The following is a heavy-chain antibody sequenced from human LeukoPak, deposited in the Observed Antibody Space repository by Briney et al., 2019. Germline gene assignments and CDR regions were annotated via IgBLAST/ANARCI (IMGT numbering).Heavy chain of an antibody. CDR3: AKDWGDLSFYFDY. CDR1: GFTFSSYA. V-gene: IGHV3-23*01. D-gene: IGHD3-16*01. Sequence: PGASLGLSCAASGFTFSSYAMSWVRQAPGKGLEWVSAISGSGSSTYYADSVKGRFTISRDNSNNTLYLPMNSLRAEDTAVYYCAKDWGDLSFYFDYWGQGTLVTVSS. CDR2: ISGSGSST. J-gene: IGHJ4*02.